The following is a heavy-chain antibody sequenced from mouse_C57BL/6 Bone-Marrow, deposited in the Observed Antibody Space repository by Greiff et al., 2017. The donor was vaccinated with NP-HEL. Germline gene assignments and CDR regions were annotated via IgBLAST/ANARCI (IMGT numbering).Heavy chain of an antibody. CDR2: IYPGDGDT. D-gene: IGHD1-1*01. CDR1: GYAFSSSW. Sequence: QVQLKQSGPELVKPGASVKISCKASGYAFSSSWMNWVKQRPGKGLEWIGRIYPGDGDTNYNGKFKGKATLTADKSSSTAYMQLSSLTSEDSAVYYCARLNYYGSSYGDAMDYWGQGTSVTVSS. V-gene: IGHV1-82*01. J-gene: IGHJ4*01. CDR3: ARLNYYGSSYGDAMDY.